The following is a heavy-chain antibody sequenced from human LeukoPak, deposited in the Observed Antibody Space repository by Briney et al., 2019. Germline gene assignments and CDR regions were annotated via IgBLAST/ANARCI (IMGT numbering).Heavy chain of an antibody. CDR2: IHYSGNT. Sequence: PSETLSLTCAVSGGSSRSGDYFWSWIRQPPGKGLEWIGHIHYSGNTYYNPSLKSRVSISVDTSKNQFSLKLSSVTAADTAVYYCARWSSTWSIFDYWGQGTLVAVSS. J-gene: IGHJ4*02. V-gene: IGHV4-30-4*02. CDR1: GGSSRSGDYF. CDR3: ARWSSTWSIFDY. D-gene: IGHD6-13*01.